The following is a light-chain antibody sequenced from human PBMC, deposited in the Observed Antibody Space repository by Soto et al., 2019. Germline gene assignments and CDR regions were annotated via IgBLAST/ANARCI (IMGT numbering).Light chain of an antibody. CDR3: QSYDSSTLYV. V-gene: IGLV6-57*03. CDR2: EDN. J-gene: IGLJ1*01. CDR1: SGSIASNY. Sequence: NFMLTQPNSVSESPGKTVTISCTRSSGSIASNYVQWYQQRPGSAPTTVIYEDNQRPSGVPDRFSGSIDSSSNSASLTISGLKTEDEADYYCQSYDSSTLYVFGTGTKLTVL.